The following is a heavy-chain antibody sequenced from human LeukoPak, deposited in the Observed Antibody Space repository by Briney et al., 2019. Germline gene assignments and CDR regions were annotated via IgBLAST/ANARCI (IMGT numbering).Heavy chain of an antibody. J-gene: IGHJ5*02. D-gene: IGHD4-23*01. Sequence: PSETLSLTCTVSGGYIITSGHYWGWIRQPPGKGMEWIGSIYYTGVTSTNPFFRSRMSISVDTSKNQFSLNLASVAAADAAVYYCARERSSSGGHSWFEPWGQGTLVTVSS. CDR2: IYYTGVT. V-gene: IGHV4-39*07. CDR1: GGYIITSGHY. CDR3: ARERSSSGGHSWFEP.